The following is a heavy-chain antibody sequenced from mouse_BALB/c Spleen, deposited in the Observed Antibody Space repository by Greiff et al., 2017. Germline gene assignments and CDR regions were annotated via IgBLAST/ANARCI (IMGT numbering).Heavy chain of an antibody. CDR3: APTDDYAMDY. Sequence: DVKLQESGAELVRPGALVKLSCKASGFNIKDYYMHWVKQRPEQGLEWIGWIDPENGNTIYDPKFQGKASITADTSSNTAYLQLSSLTSEDTAVYYCAPTDDYAMDYWGQGTSVTVSS. CDR2: IDPENGNT. CDR1: GFNIKDYY. D-gene: IGHD1-1*01. V-gene: IGHV14-1*02. J-gene: IGHJ4*01.